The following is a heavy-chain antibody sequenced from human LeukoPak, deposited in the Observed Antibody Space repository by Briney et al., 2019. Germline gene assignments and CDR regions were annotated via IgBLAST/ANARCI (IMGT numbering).Heavy chain of an antibody. Sequence: SETLSLTCTVSGGSISSSSYYWGWIRQPPEKGLEWIGSIYYSGSTYYNPSLKSRVTISVDTSKNQFSLKLSSVTAADTAVYYCARHFGGSFSSAFDIWGQGTMVTVSS. D-gene: IGHD1-26*01. CDR1: GGSISSSSYY. V-gene: IGHV4-39*01. J-gene: IGHJ3*02. CDR3: ARHFGGSFSSAFDI. CDR2: IYYSGST.